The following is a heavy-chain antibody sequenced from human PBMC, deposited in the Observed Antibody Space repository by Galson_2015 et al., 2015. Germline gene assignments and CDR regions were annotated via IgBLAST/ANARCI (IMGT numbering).Heavy chain of an antibody. CDR3: ARDPVDGSGHFAS. D-gene: IGHD6-19*01. V-gene: IGHV3-74*01. CDR2: IKGDGSSI. J-gene: IGHJ4*02. Sequence: SLRLSCAASGFTFSSYWMHWVRQVPGKGLMWVSRIKGDGSSIIYADSVKGRFTISRDNTKNTVWLQMNSLRVEDTAVYYCARDPVDGSGHFASWGQGPLVTVSS. CDR1: GFTFSSYW.